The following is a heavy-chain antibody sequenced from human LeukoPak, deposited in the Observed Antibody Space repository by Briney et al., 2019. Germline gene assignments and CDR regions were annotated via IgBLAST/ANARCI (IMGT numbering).Heavy chain of an antibody. D-gene: IGHD5-12*01. V-gene: IGHV3-30*03. CDR3: ARGGRGYSAYDPYFDY. CDR2: ISYEGSTS. CDR1: GFTFSNYG. Sequence: PGTSLRLSCAASGFTFSNYGMQWVRQAPGKGLEWVAVISYEGSTSYYADSVKGRFTISRDNDRNTLYLEMNSLRAEDTSVCYCARGGRGYSAYDPYFDYWGQGTLVTVSS. J-gene: IGHJ4*02.